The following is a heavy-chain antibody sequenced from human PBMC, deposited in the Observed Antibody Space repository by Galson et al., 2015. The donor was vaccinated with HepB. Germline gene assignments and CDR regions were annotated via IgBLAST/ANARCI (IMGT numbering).Heavy chain of an antibody. Sequence: SLRLSCAASGFTFSSYEMNWVRQAPGKGLEWVSYISSSGSTIYYADSEKGRFTISRDNAKNSLYLQMNSLRAEDTAVYYCARDSSSWKPPLIPGDPDYWGQGTLVTVSS. CDR3: ARDSSSWKPPLIPGDPDY. CDR1: GFTFSSYE. CDR2: ISSSGSTI. V-gene: IGHV3-48*03. D-gene: IGHD6-13*01. J-gene: IGHJ4*02.